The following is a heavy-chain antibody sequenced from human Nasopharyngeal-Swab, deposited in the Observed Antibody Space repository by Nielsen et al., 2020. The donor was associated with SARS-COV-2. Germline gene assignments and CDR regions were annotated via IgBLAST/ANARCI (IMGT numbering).Heavy chain of an antibody. Sequence: GGSLRLSCAASGVTFSSLWLSWVRQAPGKGLEWVAGPNPDGSQNYYVDSLRGRFTTSRDNAENSLYLQMHSLRAEDTAVYYCARGRGGGYDPWGYYYYDMDVWGHGTTVTVSS. J-gene: IGHJ6*02. D-gene: IGHD5-12*01. CDR3: ARGRGGGYDPWGYYYYDMDV. CDR1: GVTFSSLW. CDR2: PNPDGSQN. V-gene: IGHV3-7*02.